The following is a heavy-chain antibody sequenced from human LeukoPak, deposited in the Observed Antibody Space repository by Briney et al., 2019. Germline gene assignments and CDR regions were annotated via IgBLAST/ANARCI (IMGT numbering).Heavy chain of an antibody. CDR1: GGSISSYY. V-gene: IGHV4-59*08. Sequence: SETLSLICTVSGGSISSYYWSWIRQPPGKGLEWIGYIYYSGSTNYNPSLKSRVTISVDTSKNQFSLKLSSVTAADTAVYYCARQDSNYGGDYFDYWGQGTLVTVSS. J-gene: IGHJ4*02. CDR3: ARQDSNYGGDYFDY. CDR2: IYYSGST. D-gene: IGHD4-11*01.